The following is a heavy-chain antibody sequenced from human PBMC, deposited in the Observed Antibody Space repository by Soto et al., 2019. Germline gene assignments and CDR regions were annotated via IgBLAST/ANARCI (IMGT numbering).Heavy chain of an antibody. Sequence: GGSLRLSCAASGFTFSSYIMNWVGQAPGKGLEWVSSISSSSSYIYYADSVKGRFTISRDNAKNSLYLQMNSLRAEDTAVYYCARISRLQEYYYYYYGMDVWGQGTTVTVSS. D-gene: IGHD4-4*01. CDR3: ARISRLQEYYYYYYGMDV. V-gene: IGHV3-21*01. CDR2: ISSSSSYI. CDR1: GFTFSSYI. J-gene: IGHJ6*02.